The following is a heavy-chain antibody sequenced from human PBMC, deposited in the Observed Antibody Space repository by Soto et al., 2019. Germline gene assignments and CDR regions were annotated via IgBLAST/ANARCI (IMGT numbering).Heavy chain of an antibody. D-gene: IGHD2-15*01. CDR3: VRGDREDIAVVIGARPVEYGMDV. CDR2: ISNSGSNK. Sequence: QVQLVESGGGGVQPGRSLRLSCAASGFTFSNYAMHWVRQTPGKGLEWVAAISNSGSNKVNVDSVTGRFTISRENSKNKLYLQMNSLRAEDTAVYYCVRGDREDIAVVIGARPVEYGMDVWGQGTTGHGSS. CDR1: GFTFSNYA. V-gene: IGHV3-30-3*01. J-gene: IGHJ6*02.